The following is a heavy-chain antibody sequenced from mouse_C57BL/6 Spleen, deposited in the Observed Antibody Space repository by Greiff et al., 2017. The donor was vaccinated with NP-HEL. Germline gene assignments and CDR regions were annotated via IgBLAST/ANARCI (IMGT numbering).Heavy chain of an antibody. J-gene: IGHJ2*01. CDR2: ISYDGSN. Sequence: DVKLQESGPGLVKPSQSLSLTCSVTGYSITSGYYWNWIRQFPGNKLEWMGYISYDGSNNYNPSLKNRISITRDTSKNQFFLKLNSVTTEDTATYYCAREGANWDPLDYWGQGTTLTVSS. CDR3: AREGANWDPLDY. V-gene: IGHV3-6*01. CDR1: GYSITSGYY. D-gene: IGHD4-1*01.